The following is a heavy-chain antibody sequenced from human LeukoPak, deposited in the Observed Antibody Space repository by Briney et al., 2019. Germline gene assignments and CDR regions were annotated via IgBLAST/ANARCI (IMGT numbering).Heavy chain of an antibody. CDR1: GGSIRSSSYY. D-gene: IGHD3-10*01. CDR3: ARVKRLWFGELLWRYFDY. V-gene: IGHV4-61*02. Sequence: SETLSLTCTVSGGSIRSSSYYWRWIRQPAGKGLEWIGRIYTSGSTNYNPSLKSRVTMSVDTSKNQFSLKLSSVTAADTAVYYCARVKRLWFGELLWRYFDYWGQGTLVTVSS. J-gene: IGHJ4*02. CDR2: IYTSGST.